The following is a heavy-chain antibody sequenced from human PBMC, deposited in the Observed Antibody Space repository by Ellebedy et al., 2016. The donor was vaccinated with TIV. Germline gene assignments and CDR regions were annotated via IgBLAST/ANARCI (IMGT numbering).Heavy chain of an antibody. CDR1: AYSFPSYY. D-gene: IGHD3-10*01. CDR3: AKMVRGLIIWNWFDP. CDR2: INPSGGST. V-gene: IGHV1-46*01. J-gene: IGHJ5*02. Sequence: ASVKVSCXASAYSFPSYYLHWVRQAPGQGLEWLGMINPSGGSTAYAQKFQGKVTMTRDRSTSTVYLEVSSLRSEDTAVYYCAKMVRGLIIWNWFDPWGQGTLVTVSS.